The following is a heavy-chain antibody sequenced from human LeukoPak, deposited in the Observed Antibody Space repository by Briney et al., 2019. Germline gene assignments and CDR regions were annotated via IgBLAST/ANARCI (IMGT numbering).Heavy chain of an antibody. V-gene: IGHV3-72*01. CDR1: GFTFSGHY. J-gene: IGHJ4*02. Sequence: PGGSLRLSCAASGFTFSGHYMDWVRQAPGKGLEWVGRIRNKANGYTTDYAASVKGRFTISRDDSRNSLYLQMNSLKTEDTAVYYRVRVRHGDSFDFWGQGTLVTVSS. CDR2: IRNKANGYTT. CDR3: VRVRHGDSFDF.